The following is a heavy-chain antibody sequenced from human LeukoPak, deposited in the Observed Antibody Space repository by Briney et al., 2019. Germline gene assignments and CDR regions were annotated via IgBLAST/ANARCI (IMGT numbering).Heavy chain of an antibody. CDR3: ASSLAAAGTSLYNWFDP. Sequence: ASVKVSCKASGGTFSSYAISWVRQAPGQWLEWMGGIIPIFGTANYAQKFQGRVTITTDESTSTAYMELSSLRSEDTAVYYCASSLAAAGTSLYNWFDPWGQGTLVTVSS. D-gene: IGHD6-13*01. CDR2: IIPIFGTA. V-gene: IGHV1-69*05. CDR1: GGTFSSYA. J-gene: IGHJ5*02.